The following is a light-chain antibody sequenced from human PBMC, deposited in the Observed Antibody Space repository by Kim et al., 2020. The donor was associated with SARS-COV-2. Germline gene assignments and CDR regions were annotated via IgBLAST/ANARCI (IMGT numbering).Light chain of an antibody. CDR1: SSDVGSYNL. CDR2: EGS. CDR3: CSYAGSSTYV. J-gene: IGLJ1*01. V-gene: IGLV2-23*01. Sequence: LTQPASVSGSPGQSITISCTGNSSDVGSYNLVSWYQQHPGKAPKLMIYEGSKRPSGVSNRFSGSKSGNTASLTISGLQAEDEADYYCCSYAGSSTYVFGTGTKVTVL.